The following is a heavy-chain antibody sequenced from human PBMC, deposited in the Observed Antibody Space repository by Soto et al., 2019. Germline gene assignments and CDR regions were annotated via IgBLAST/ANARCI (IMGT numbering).Heavy chain of an antibody. J-gene: IGHJ3*02. D-gene: IGHD5-18*01. CDR2: IRGNGAKT. CDR1: GFSFRNYD. CDR3: ATVRYSYAAQPI. Sequence: EGELLESGGGVVQPGRSLRLSCAASGFSFRNYDMSWVRQAPGKGLEWVSTIRGNGAKTYSADSVKGRITISRDKSKDKLSLQMDSLRAEDTALCYCATVRYSYAAQPIW. V-gene: IGHV3-23*01.